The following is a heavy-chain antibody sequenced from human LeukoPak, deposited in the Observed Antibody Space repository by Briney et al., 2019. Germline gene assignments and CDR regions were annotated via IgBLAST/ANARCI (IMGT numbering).Heavy chain of an antibody. V-gene: IGHV4-34*01. Sequence: SETLSLTCAVYGGSFSGYYWSWIRQPPGKGLEWIGEINHSGSTNYNPSLKGRVTISVDTSKNQFSLKLSSVTAADTAVYYCARGMRLLWFGELSFDYWGQGTLVTVSP. CDR2: INHSGST. CDR1: GGSFSGYY. CDR3: ARGMRLLWFGELSFDY. D-gene: IGHD3-10*01. J-gene: IGHJ4*02.